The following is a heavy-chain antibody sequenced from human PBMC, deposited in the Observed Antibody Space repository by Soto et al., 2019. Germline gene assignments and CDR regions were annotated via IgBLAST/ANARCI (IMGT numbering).Heavy chain of an antibody. D-gene: IGHD4-4*01. Sequence: LRLSCAASGFTFSDYYMSWIRQAPGKGLEWVSYISSSSSYTNYADSVKGRFTISRDNAKNSLYLQMNSLRAEDTAVYYCARGRIQYSYAMDVWGQGTTVTGSS. CDR3: ARGRIQYSYAMDV. J-gene: IGHJ6*02. CDR1: GFTFSDYY. CDR2: ISSSSSYT. V-gene: IGHV3-11*06.